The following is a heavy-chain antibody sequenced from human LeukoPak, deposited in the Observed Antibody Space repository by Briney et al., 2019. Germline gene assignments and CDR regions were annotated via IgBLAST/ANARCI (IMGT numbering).Heavy chain of an antibody. J-gene: IGHJ4*02. CDR1: GGPISSSSYY. Sequence: SETLSLTCAVSGGPISSSSYYWGWIRQPPGKGLEWIGSIYYSGSTYYNPSLQSGATLSVQPSKNQFSQKLSSVTAAGTAVYYCAGTGAVAALFDYWGQGTLVTVSS. CDR3: AGTGAVAALFDY. V-gene: IGHV4-39*01. CDR2: IYYSGST. D-gene: IGHD6-19*01.